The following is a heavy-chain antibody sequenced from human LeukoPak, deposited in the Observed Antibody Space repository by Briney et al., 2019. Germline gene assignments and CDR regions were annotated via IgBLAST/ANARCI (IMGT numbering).Heavy chain of an antibody. V-gene: IGHV1-8*01. CDR1: GYTFTSYD. CDR2: MNPNSGNT. D-gene: IGHD3-16*01. Sequence: GASVKVSCKASGYTFTSYDINWVRQATGQGLEWMGWMNPNSGNTGYAQKFQGRVTMTRNTSISTAYMELSNLRSEETAVYYCARALRLDGGWFDPWGQGTLVTVFS. CDR3: ARALRLDGGWFDP. J-gene: IGHJ5*02.